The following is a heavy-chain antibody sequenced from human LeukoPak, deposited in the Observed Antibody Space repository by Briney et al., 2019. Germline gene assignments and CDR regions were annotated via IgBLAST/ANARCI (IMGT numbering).Heavy chain of an antibody. CDR3: ARLVTLRGYSVYYHYYYMDV. V-gene: IGHV4-4*09. CDR1: GGSISSYY. J-gene: IGHJ6*03. CDR2: IYTSGST. Sequence: PSETLSLTCTVSGGSISSYYWSWIRQPPGKGLEWIGYIYTSGSTNYNPSLKSRVTISVDTSKNQFSLKLSSVTAADTAVYYCARLVTLRGYSVYYHYYYMDVWGKGTTVTVSS. D-gene: IGHD5-18*01.